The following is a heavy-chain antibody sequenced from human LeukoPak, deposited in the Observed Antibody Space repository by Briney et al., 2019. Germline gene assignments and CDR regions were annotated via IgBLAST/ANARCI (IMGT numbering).Heavy chain of an antibody. J-gene: IGHJ4*02. CDR3: ARRNYYDSSGYRRAYYFDY. CDR2: INHSGST. CDR1: GGSVSSGSYY. D-gene: IGHD3-22*01. V-gene: IGHV4-39*07. Sequence: SQTLSLTCTVSGGSVSSGSYYWSWIRQPPGKGLEWIGEINHSGSTNYNPSLKSRVTISVDTSKNQFSLKLSSVTAADTAVYYCARRNYYDSSGYRRAYYFDYWGQGTLVTVSS.